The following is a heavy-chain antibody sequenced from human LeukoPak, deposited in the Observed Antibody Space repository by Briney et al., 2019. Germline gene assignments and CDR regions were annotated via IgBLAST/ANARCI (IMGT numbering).Heavy chain of an antibody. J-gene: IGHJ3*02. Sequence: PSETLSLTCTVSGGSISSSSYYWGWIRQPPGKGLEWIGSIYYSGSTYYNPSLKSRVTISVDTSKNQFSLKLSSVTAADTAVYYCARHGLSGYDILTGYYPSDAFDIWGQGTMVTVSS. D-gene: IGHD3-9*01. CDR2: IYYSGST. V-gene: IGHV4-39*01. CDR3: ARHGLSGYDILTGYYPSDAFDI. CDR1: GGSISSSSYY.